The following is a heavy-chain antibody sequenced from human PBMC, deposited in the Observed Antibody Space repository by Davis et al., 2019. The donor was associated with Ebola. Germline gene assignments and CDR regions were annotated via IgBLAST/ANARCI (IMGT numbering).Heavy chain of an antibody. V-gene: IGHV3-23*01. CDR1: GFTFNSYG. CDR3: AKDRTMTDFFYYGLDV. D-gene: IGHD3-3*01. Sequence: GESLKISCAASGFTFNSYGMSWVRQAPGKGLEWVSCISDTGSTTFYADSVKGRFTISRDNSQNTVYLEMKSLRVEDTAVYYCAKDRTMTDFFYYGLDVWGQGTTVTVSS. CDR2: ISDTGSTT. J-gene: IGHJ6*02.